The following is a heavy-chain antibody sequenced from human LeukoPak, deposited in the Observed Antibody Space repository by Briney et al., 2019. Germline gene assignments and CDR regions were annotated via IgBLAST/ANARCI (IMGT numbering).Heavy chain of an antibody. V-gene: IGHV1-69*13. CDR1: GGTFSSYA. CDR2: IIPIFGTA. D-gene: IGHD2-2*01. J-gene: IGHJ6*03. Sequence: SVKVSCKASGGTFSSYAISWVRQAPGQGLEWMGGIIPIFGTANYAQKFQGRVTITADESTSTAYMELSSLRSEDTAVYYCAGGLGYCSSTSCYEEGIYYYYYMDVWGKGTTVTISS. CDR3: AGGLGYCSSTSCYEEGIYYYYYMDV.